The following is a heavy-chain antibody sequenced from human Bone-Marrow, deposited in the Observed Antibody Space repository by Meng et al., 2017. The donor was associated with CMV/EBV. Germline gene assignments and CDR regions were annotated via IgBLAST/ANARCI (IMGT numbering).Heavy chain of an antibody. CDR3: ARDLDFWRGSSNYFDL. Sequence: GGSLRLSCAASGFTFSSYAMNWVRQAPGKGLEWVSSIDSRSTYIYYIDSVKGRFTISRDNAEDSLYLQMNSLTAEDTAVYYCARDLDFWRGSSNYFDLWGQGTLVTVSS. V-gene: IGHV3-21*01. CDR2: IDSRSTYI. D-gene: IGHD3-3*01. J-gene: IGHJ4*02. CDR1: GFTFSSYA.